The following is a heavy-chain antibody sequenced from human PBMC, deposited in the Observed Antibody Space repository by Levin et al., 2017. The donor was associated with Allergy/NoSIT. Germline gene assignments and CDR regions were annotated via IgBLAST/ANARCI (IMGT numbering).Heavy chain of an antibody. Sequence: SQTLSLTCAVYGGSFSGYYWSWIRQPPGKGLEWIGEINHSGSTNYNPSLKSRVTISVDTSKNQFSLKLSSVTAADTAVYYCARGLGRQLAGYYYYYGMDGWGQGTTVTVSS. CDR2: INHSGST. CDR1: GGSFSGYY. J-gene: IGHJ6*02. CDR3: ARGLGRQLAGYYYYYGMDG. V-gene: IGHV4-34*01. D-gene: IGHD6-6*01.